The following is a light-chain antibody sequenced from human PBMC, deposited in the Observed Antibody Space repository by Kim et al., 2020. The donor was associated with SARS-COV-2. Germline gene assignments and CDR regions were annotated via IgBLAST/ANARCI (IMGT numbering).Light chain of an antibody. Sequence: VTISCTGSSSNIGAGYDVHWYQQLPGTAPKLLIYGNSNRPSGVPYRFSGSKSGTSASLAITGLQAEDEADYYCQSYDSSLSGSWVFGGGPQLTVL. CDR3: QSYDSSLSGSWV. CDR2: GNS. J-gene: IGLJ3*02. CDR1: SSNIGAGYD. V-gene: IGLV1-40*01.